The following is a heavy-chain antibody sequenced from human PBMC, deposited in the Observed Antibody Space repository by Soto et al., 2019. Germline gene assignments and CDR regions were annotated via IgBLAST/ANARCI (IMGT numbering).Heavy chain of an antibody. V-gene: IGHV3-53*01. CDR3: AREVAAAGAEWFDP. Sequence: VQLVESGGGLIQPGGSLRLSCAASGFTVSSNYMSWVRQAPGKGLEWVSVIYSGGSTYYADSVKGRFTISRDNSKNTLYLQMNSLRAEDTAVYYCAREVAAAGAEWFDPWGQGTLVTVSS. D-gene: IGHD6-13*01. CDR1: GFTVSSNY. CDR2: IYSGGST. J-gene: IGHJ5*02.